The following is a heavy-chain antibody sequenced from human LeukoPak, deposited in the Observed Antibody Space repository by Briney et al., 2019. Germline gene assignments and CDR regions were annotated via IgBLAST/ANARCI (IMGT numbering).Heavy chain of an antibody. CDR1: GFSLSTSGMC. D-gene: IGHD1-26*01. V-gene: IGHV2-70*11. CDR2: IDWDDDK. J-gene: IGHJ4*02. CDR3: ARTALCGSYYRLDY. Sequence: GSGPTLVNPTQTLTLTCTFSGFSLSTSGMCVSWIRQPPGKALEWLARIDWDDDKYYSTSLKTRLTISKDTSKNQVVPTMTNMDPVDTATYYCARTALCGSYYRLDYWGQGTLVTVSS.